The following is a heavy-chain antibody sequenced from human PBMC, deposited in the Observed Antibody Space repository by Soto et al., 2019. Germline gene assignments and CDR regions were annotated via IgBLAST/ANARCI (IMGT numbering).Heavy chain of an antibody. CDR3: ARGAERGLWPYYYYGMDV. V-gene: IGHV4-4*07. CDR2: IYTSGST. CDR1: GGSISSYY. Sequence: SETLSLTCTVSGGSISSYYWSWIRQPAGKGLEWMGRIYTSGSTNYNPALKSRVTMSLATSKNQFSLKLSSVTAADTAVYYCARGAERGLWPYYYYGMDVWGQGTTVTVSS. D-gene: IGHD5-18*01. J-gene: IGHJ6*02.